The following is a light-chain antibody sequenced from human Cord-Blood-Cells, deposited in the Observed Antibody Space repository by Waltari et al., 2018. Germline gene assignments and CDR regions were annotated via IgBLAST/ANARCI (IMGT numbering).Light chain of an antibody. J-gene: IGLJ1*01. CDR1: SSDVGGYNY. CDR3: SSYTSSSTYV. Sequence: QSALTQPASVSGSPGQSITISCTGTSSDVGGYNYVSWYQQHPGNAPKLMIYDGSNRPSGVSNLFSGSKSGNTASLTISGLQAEDEADYCCSSYTSSSTYVFGTGTKVTVL. CDR2: DGS. V-gene: IGLV2-14*01.